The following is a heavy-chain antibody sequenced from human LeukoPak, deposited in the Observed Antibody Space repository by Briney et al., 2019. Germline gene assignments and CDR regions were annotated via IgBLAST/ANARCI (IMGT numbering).Heavy chain of an antibody. J-gene: IGHJ5*02. CDR2: INHSGST. D-gene: IGHD6-6*01. Sequence: PSETLSLTCAVSGGSFSGYYWSWIRQPPGKGLEWIGEINHSGSTNDNPSLKSRVTISVDTSKKQFSLKLRSVTAADTAVYYCARGVHGYTTSSHWFDPWGQGTLVIVSS. CDR1: GGSFSGYY. V-gene: IGHV4-34*01. CDR3: ARGVHGYTTSSHWFDP.